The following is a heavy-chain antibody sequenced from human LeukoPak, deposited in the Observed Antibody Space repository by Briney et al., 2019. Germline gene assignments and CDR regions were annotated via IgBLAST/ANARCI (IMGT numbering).Heavy chain of an antibody. CDR1: GFTFSSYA. CDR3: ARPLAVY. J-gene: IGHJ4*02. CDR2: ISYDGSNK. Sequence: GGSLRLSCAASGFTFSSYAMHWVRQAPGKGLERVAVISYDGSNKYYADSVKGRFTIYRDNSKNTLYLQMNSLRAEDTAVYYCARPLAVYWGQGTLVTVSS. V-gene: IGHV3-30*04.